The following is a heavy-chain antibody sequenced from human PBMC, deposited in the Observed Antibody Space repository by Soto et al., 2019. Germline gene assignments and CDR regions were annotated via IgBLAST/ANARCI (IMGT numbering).Heavy chain of an antibody. CDR2: IHYSGTT. V-gene: IGHV4-59*08. Sequence: QVQLQESGPGLVKPSETLSLTCTVFGDSITTNSWSWIRQPPGKGLEYIGHIHYSGTTIYNSSLKSRLSISTDTCKNQWSLRVTSVTAADTAVYYCARRSGQFCSGGICYLYFDSWGQGILVTVSS. CDR1: GDSITTNS. D-gene: IGHD2-15*01. J-gene: IGHJ5*01. CDR3: ARRSGQFCSGGICYLYFDS.